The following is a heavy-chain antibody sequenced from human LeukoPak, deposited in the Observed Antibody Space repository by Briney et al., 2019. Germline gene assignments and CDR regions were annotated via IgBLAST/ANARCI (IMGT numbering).Heavy chain of an antibody. J-gene: IGHJ4*02. V-gene: IGHV3-30*18. CDR1: GFTFSSYG. Sequence: PGGSLRLSCAASGFTFSSYGMHWVRQAPGKGLEWVAVISYDGSNKYYADSVKGRFTISRDNSKNTLYLQMNSLRAEDTAVYYCAKDAGIIAAAYFDYWGQGTLVTVS. CDR2: ISYDGSNK. D-gene: IGHD6-13*01. CDR3: AKDAGIIAAAYFDY.